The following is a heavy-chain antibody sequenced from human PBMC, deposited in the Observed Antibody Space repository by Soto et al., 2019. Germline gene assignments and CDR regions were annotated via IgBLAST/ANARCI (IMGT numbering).Heavy chain of an antibody. CDR2: IKGDGSSL. CDR1: GFTFTTYW. V-gene: IGHV3-74*01. Sequence: EVKVVESGGGLVQPGGSLRLSCAASGFTFTTYWMHWVRQVPGKGLVWVSRIKGDGSSLSYADSVKGRFTISRDNVENKGYLQMGSLRADDTAGYYCARGPNNYYTAGVWGQATTVTV. CDR3: ARGPNNYYTAGV. J-gene: IGHJ6*02. D-gene: IGHD1-26*01.